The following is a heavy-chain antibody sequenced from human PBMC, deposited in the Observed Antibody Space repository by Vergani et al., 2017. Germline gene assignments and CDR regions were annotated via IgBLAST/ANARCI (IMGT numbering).Heavy chain of an antibody. D-gene: IGHD3-9*01. V-gene: IGHV3-30*18. CDR3: AKDLEYYDIVTGYGQR. J-gene: IGHJ4*02. Sequence: QVQLVESGGGVVQPGRSLRLSCAASGFTFSSYGMHWVRQAPGKGLEWVAVISYDGSNKYYADSVKGRFTISRDNFKNTLYLQMNSLGAEDTAVYYCAKDLEYYDIVTGYGQRWGQGTLVTVSS. CDR2: ISYDGSNK. CDR1: GFTFSSYG.